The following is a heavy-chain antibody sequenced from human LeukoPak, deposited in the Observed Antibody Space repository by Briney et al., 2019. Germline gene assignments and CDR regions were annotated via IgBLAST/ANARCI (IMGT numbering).Heavy chain of an antibody. V-gene: IGHV1-69*05. CDR3: ARSRGDWYFDL. CDR1: GYTFTDYY. J-gene: IGHJ2*01. CDR2: IIPIFGTA. Sequence: GATVKISCKVSGYTFTDYYMHWVRQAPGQGLEWMGRIIPIFGTANYAQKFQGRVTITTDESTSTAYMELSSLRSEDTAVYYCARSRGDWYFDLWGRGTLSLSPQ. D-gene: IGHD3-10*01.